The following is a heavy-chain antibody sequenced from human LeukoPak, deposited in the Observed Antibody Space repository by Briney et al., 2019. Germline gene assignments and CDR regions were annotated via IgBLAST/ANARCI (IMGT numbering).Heavy chain of an antibody. CDR3: ARDGMGIQLWPFDY. Sequence: ASVKVSCKASGYTFTTYYLHWVRQAPGQGLEWMGIINPSGGSTTYAQKFQGRLTMTRDTSTSTLYMELSGLRSEDTALYYCARDGMGIQLWPFDYWGQGTLVTVSS. D-gene: IGHD5-18*01. J-gene: IGHJ4*02. CDR2: INPSGGST. CDR1: GYTFTTYY. V-gene: IGHV1-46*01.